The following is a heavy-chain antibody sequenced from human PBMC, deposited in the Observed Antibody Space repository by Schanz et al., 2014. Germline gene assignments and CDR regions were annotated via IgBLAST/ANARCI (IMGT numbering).Heavy chain of an antibody. J-gene: IGHJ4*02. CDR3: ERFQSPHQPFDY. CDR1: GFTFSSYA. Sequence: EVQLVESGGGFVQPGGSLRLSCAASGFTFSSYAMSWVRQAPGKGLEWVSAISGSGGDTYYADSVKGRFTISRDNSKNTLYLQMNSLRAEDTAVYYCERFQSPHQPFDYWGQGTLVTVSS. V-gene: IGHV3-23*04. CDR2: ISGSGGDT. D-gene: IGHD2-2*01.